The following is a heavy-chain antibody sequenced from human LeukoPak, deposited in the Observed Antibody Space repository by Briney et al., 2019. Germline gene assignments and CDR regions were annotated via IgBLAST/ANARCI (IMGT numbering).Heavy chain of an antibody. CDR2: INHSGST. V-gene: IGHV4-34*01. CDR1: GGSFSGYY. J-gene: IGHJ4*02. D-gene: IGHD2-21*02. Sequence: PSETLSLTCAVYGGSFSGYYWSWIRQPPGKGLEWIGEINHSGSTNYNPSLKSRVTISVDSSKNQFSLKLTSVTAADTAVYYCARQNFLVVTAIRIFDYWGQGTLVTVSS. CDR3: ARQNFLVVTAIRIFDY.